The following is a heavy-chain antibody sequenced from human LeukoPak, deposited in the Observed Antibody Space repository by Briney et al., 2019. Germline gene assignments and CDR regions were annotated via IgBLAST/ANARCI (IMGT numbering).Heavy chain of an antibody. CDR2: IRYDGSTK. J-gene: IGHJ4*02. D-gene: IGHD1-14*01. CDR1: GFSFSGYG. V-gene: IGHV3-30*02. Sequence: GGSLGLSCAASGFSFSGYGMHWVRQAPGKGLEWVTFIRYDGSTKSYADSVKGRFTIARDNSKNTLYLQMNSLRAEDTAVYSCAKDYNNGFDYWGQGDLVTVSS. CDR3: AKDYNNGFDY.